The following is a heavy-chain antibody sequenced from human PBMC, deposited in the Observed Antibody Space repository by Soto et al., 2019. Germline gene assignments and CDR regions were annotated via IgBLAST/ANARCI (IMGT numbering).Heavy chain of an antibody. CDR1: GFTFSSYG. J-gene: IGHJ4*02. CDR3: AKDSGRGSADYYFDY. V-gene: IGHV3-30*18. CDR2: ISNDGKNK. Sequence: PGGSLRLSCAASGFTFSSYGFHWVRQAPGKGLEWVAVISNDGKNKYSADSVKGRFTISRDNSENTLYLQMNSLRAEDTAVHYCAKDSGRGSADYYFDYWGQGTLVTVSS. D-gene: IGHD3-10*01.